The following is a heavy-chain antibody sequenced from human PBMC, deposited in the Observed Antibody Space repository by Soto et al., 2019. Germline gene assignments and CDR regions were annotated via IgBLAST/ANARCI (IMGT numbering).Heavy chain of an antibody. V-gene: IGHV3-30*18. D-gene: IGHD2-8*01. J-gene: IGHJ6*02. CDR3: AKEKGVGRYCTNGVCYRGMDV. Sequence: GGTLRLSCAASGFTFSSYGMHWVRQAPGKGLEWVAVISYDGSNKYYADSVKGRLTISRDNSKNTLYLQMNSLRAEDTAVYYCAKEKGVGRYCTNGVCYRGMDVWGQGTTVTVSS. CDR1: GFTFSSYG. CDR2: ISYDGSNK.